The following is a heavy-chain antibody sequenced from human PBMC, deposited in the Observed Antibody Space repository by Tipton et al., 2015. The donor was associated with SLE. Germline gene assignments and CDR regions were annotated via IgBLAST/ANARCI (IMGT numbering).Heavy chain of an antibody. CDR2: ISPYNGNT. Sequence: QLVQSGPEVKKPGASVKVSCKASSYSFTSYGISWVRQAPGQGLEWMGWISPYNGNTKYAQNFQGRVTLTTDTSTSTAYMELRSLRNDDTAVYYGARGASVGGSVDSWGQGTLVTVSS. V-gene: IGHV1-18*01. CDR1: SYSFTSYG. J-gene: IGHJ4*02. D-gene: IGHD6-19*01. CDR3: ARGASVGGSVDS.